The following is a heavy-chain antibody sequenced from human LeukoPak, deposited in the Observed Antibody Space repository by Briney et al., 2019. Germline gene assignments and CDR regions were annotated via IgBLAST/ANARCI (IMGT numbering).Heavy chain of an antibody. CDR3: ARVGTTVTKEDYFDY. J-gene: IGHJ4*02. CDR1: GFTFSNAW. Sequence: GGSLRLSCIASGFTFSNAWMSWVRQAPGKGLEWVANIKQDGSEKYYVDSVKGRFTISRDNAKNSLYLQMNSLRAEDTAVYYCARVGTTVTKEDYFDYWGQGTLVTVSS. CDR2: IKQDGSEK. V-gene: IGHV3-7*01. D-gene: IGHD4-17*01.